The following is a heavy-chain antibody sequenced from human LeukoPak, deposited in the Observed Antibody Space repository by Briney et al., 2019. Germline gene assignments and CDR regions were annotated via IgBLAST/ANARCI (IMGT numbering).Heavy chain of an antibody. J-gene: IGHJ4*02. V-gene: IGHV4-59*01. CDR3: ASQDYDFWSGYKPGIFDY. CDR2: IYYSGST. D-gene: IGHD3-3*01. Sequence: SETLSLTCTVSGGSIRSYYWSWIRQPPGKGLECIGYIYYSGSTNYNPSLKSRVTISVDTSKNQFSLELSSVTAADTAVYYCASQDYDFWSGYKPGIFDYWGQGTLVTVSS. CDR1: GGSIRSYY.